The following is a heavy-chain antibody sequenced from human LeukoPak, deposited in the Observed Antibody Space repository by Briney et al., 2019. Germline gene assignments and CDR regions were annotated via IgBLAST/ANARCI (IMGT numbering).Heavy chain of an antibody. CDR3: ARDHDFGPDY. J-gene: IGHJ4*02. CDR2: IKPDTGAT. D-gene: IGHD4/OR15-4a*01. Sequence: GASLKVSCKASGYTFTGHYFHWLRQAPGQGLEWMGWIKPDTGATNFAQKFHGRLTMTTDTSISTGYMERRSLTSDDTAMYYCARDHDFGPDYWGQGTLVTVS. V-gene: IGHV1-2*02. CDR1: GYTFTGHY.